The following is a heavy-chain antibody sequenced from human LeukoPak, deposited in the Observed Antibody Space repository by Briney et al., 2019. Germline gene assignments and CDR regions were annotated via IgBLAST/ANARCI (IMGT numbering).Heavy chain of an antibody. CDR2: ISGSGGDT. D-gene: IGHD6-19*01. CDR3: ARVLRWLVFD. V-gene: IGHV3-23*01. Sequence: PGGSLRLSCAASGFTFSSYAMSWVRQAPGKGLEWVSGISGSGGDTYHADSVKGRFTISRDNSKSTLFLQMNSLGVEDTAVYYCARVLRWLVFDWGQGTLVTVSS. J-gene: IGHJ4*02. CDR1: GFTFSSYA.